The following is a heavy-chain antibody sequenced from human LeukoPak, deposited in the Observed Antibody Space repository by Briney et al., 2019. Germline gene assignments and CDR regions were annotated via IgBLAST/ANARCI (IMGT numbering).Heavy chain of an antibody. CDR3: ARRNRITMVRGVFHAFDI. CDR2: IYTSGST. J-gene: IGHJ3*02. Sequence: PSQTLSLTCTVSGGSISSNSYYWSWIRQPAGKGLEWIGRIYTSGSTDYDPSLKSRVTISKDTSKNEFSLKLSSVTAADTAVYYCARRNRITMVRGVFHAFDIWGQGTMVTVSS. D-gene: IGHD3-10*01. CDR1: GGSISSNSYY. V-gene: IGHV4-61*02.